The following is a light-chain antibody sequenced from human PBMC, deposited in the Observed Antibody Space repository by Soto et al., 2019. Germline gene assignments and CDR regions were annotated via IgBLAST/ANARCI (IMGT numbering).Light chain of an antibody. J-gene: IGKJ2*01. CDR3: LQSDSFPHT. CDR1: QGISTW. V-gene: IGKV1-12*01. Sequence: DIQMTQSPSSVSASVGDRVTITCRASQGISTWLAWYQQKPGQAPKLLIYAASSLQSGVSSRFSSSGSGTDFTLTISSLQPEDFATYYCLQSDSFPHTFGPGTKLHIK. CDR2: AAS.